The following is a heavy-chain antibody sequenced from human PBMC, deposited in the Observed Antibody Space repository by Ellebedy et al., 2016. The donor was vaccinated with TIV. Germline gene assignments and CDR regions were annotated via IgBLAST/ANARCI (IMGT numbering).Heavy chain of an antibody. J-gene: IGHJ4*02. CDR3: AAVVGIAAAGNY. CDR2: INPSGGST. CDR1: GYTFTSYY. D-gene: IGHD6-13*01. Sequence: ASVKVSCXASGYTFTSYYMHWVRQAPGQGLEWMGIINPSGGSTSYAQKFQGRVTMTRDTSTSTVYMELSSLRSEDTAVYYCAAVVGIAAAGNYWGQGTLVTVSS. V-gene: IGHV1-46*01.